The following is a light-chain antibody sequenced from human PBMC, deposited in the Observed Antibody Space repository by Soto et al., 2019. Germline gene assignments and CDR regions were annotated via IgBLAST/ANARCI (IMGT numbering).Light chain of an antibody. CDR3: QSYDSSLSVWV. J-gene: IGLJ3*02. CDR2: EVR. V-gene: IGLV2-14*01. Sequence: QSALTQPASVSGSPGQSITISCAGTMRDVGGYNLVSWYQQHPGRAPQLILYEVRNRPSGISFRFSGSKSGNTASLTISGLQAEDEADYYCQSYDSSLSVWVFGGGTKVTVL. CDR1: MRDVGGYNL.